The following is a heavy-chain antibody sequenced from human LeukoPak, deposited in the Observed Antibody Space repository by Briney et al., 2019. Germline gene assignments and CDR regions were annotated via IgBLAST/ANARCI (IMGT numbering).Heavy chain of an antibody. CDR1: GFTFSSYA. CDR2: ISYDGSNK. CDR3: ARDGVARQAFDT. J-gene: IGHJ3*02. D-gene: IGHD2-8*01. Sequence: PGGSLRLSCAASGFTFSSYAMHWVRQAPGKGLEWVAVISYDGSNKYYADSVKGRFTISRDNSKNTLYLQMNSLRAEDTAVYYCARDGVARQAFDTWGQGTMVTVSS. V-gene: IGHV3-30*04.